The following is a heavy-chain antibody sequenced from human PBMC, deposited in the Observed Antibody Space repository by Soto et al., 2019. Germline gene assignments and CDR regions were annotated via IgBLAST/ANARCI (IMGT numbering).Heavy chain of an antibody. V-gene: IGHV3-30*18. CDR2: ISYDGSNK. CDR3: AKDLRGQDYYYGMDV. CDR1: GFTFSSYG. J-gene: IGHJ6*02. D-gene: IGHD3-10*01. Sequence: GGSLRLSCAASGFTFSSYGMHWVRQAPGKGLEWVAVISYDGSNKYYADSVKGRFTISRDNSKNTLYLQMNSLRAEDTAVYYCAKDLRGQDYYYGMDVWGQGTTVTVSS.